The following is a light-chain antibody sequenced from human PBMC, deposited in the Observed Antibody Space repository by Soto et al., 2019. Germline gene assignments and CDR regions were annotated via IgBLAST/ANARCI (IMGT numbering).Light chain of an antibody. CDR2: GAA. Sequence: EIVVTPSPATLSLSPGEKATLSCRASLSVSNNLAWFQQKPGQVPRLLIYGAANRATGIPARFRGSGSETDFTLTISSLEPEDFAVYYCQHRMNWPLTFGQGTRLEL. CDR1: LSVSNN. CDR3: QHRMNWPLT. V-gene: IGKV3-11*01. J-gene: IGKJ5*01.